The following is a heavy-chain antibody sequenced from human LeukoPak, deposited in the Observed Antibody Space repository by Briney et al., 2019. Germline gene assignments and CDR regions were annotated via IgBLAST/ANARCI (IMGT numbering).Heavy chain of an antibody. V-gene: IGHV4-39*01. Sequence: SETLSLTCTVSGGSISSDNYYWGWIRQPPGKGLEWIGSIYYSGTTYYNPSLKSRVTISVDTSKNQFSLKLSSVTAADTAVYFCARGFRGDNFDYWGQGTLVTVSS. J-gene: IGHJ4*02. CDR1: GGSISSDNYY. CDR3: ARGFRGDNFDY. CDR2: IYYSGTT. D-gene: IGHD7-27*01.